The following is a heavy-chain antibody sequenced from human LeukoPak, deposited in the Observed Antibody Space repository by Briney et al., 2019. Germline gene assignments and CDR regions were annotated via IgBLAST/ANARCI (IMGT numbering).Heavy chain of an antibody. CDR1: GGSFSGYY. CDR3: ASGMGHVDTAMVGDFDY. V-gene: IGHV4-34*01. Sequence: SETLSLTCAVYGGSFSGYYWSWTRQPPGKGLEWIGEINHSGSTNYNPSLKSRVTISVDTSKNQFSLKLSSVTAADTAVYYCASGMGHVDTAMVGDFDYWGQGTLVTVSS. D-gene: IGHD5-18*01. CDR2: INHSGST. J-gene: IGHJ4*02.